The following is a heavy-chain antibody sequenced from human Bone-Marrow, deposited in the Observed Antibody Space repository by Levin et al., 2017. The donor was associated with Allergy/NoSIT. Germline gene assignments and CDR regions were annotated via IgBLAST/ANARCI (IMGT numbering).Heavy chain of an antibody. CDR3: ARGLRIVAVAGNPGRYYGMDV. V-gene: IGHV1-8*01. CDR2: MNPNSGNT. J-gene: IGHJ6*02. Sequence: ASVKVSCKASGYTFTSYDINWVRQATGQGLEWMGWMNPNSGNTGYAQKFQGRVTMTRNTSISTAYMELSSLRSEDTAVYYCARGLRIVAVAGNPGRYYGMDVWGQGTTVTVSS. D-gene: IGHD6-19*01. CDR1: GYTFTSYD.